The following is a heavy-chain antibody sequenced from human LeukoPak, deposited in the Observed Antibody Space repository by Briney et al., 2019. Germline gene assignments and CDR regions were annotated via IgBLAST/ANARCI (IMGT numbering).Heavy chain of an antibody. CDR1: GFTFSSYA. Sequence: PGGSLRLSCAASGFTFSSYAMSWVRQAPGKGLEWVSAISGSGGSTYYADSVKGRFTISRDNSKNTLYLQMNSLRAEDTAVYYCAKGSSFSTPYRGYCSGGGCYQREYYYYYMDVWGKGTTVTVSS. CDR2: ISGSGGST. D-gene: IGHD2-15*01. V-gene: IGHV3-23*01. J-gene: IGHJ6*03. CDR3: AKGSSFSTPYRGYCSGGGCYQREYYYYYMDV.